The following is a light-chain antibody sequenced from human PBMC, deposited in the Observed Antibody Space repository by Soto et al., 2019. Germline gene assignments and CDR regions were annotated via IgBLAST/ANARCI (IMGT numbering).Light chain of an antibody. CDR3: QQYNNWSPSYT. J-gene: IGKJ2*01. Sequence: EIVMTQSPATLSVSPGERATLSCRASQSVSSSLAWYQQKPGQAPSHLIYGASTSATGIPARFSGSGSGTEFTLTISSLQSEDFAVYYCQQYNNWSPSYTFGQGTKLEIK. V-gene: IGKV3-15*01. CDR2: GAS. CDR1: QSVSSS.